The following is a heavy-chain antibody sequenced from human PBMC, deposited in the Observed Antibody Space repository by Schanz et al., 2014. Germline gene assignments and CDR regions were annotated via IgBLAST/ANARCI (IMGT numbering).Heavy chain of an antibody. D-gene: IGHD3-10*01. J-gene: IGHJ4*02. Sequence: EVQLVESGGGLVKPGGSLRLSCAASTSIFNHAWMSWVRQAPGKGLEWLGRIKSKTDGGTRDYAAPVKGRFTISTDVSKNTVYLQRNSLQTEDTAVYYCTADLWFGAVWGVWWGQGTLVTVSS. CDR1: TSIFNHAW. V-gene: IGHV3-15*01. CDR2: IKSKTDGGTR. CDR3: TADLWFGAVWGVW.